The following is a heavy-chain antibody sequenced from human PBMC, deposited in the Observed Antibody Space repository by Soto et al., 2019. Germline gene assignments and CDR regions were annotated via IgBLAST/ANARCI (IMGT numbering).Heavy chain of an antibody. CDR2: IIPIFDTA. J-gene: IGHJ3*02. D-gene: IGHD7-27*01. CDR1: GGTFSSYA. CDR3: ARVELTGDPEAFDI. Sequence: SVKVSCKASGGTFSSYAISWVRQAPGQRIKWMGGIIPIFDTANYAQKFKGRVTITADESTSTAYMELSSLRSEDTAVYYCARVELTGDPEAFDIWGQGTMVTVSS. V-gene: IGHV1-69*13.